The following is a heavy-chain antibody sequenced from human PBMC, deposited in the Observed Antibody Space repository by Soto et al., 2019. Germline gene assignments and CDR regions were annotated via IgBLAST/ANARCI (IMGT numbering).Heavy chain of an antibody. CDR1: GITFFNYS. D-gene: IGHD5-12*01. CDR3: AKDRAYDSRQNPYYYYGMDV. CDR2: ISGSSGIT. Sequence: XGSLIVSCAASGITFFNYSVSLVLQAPGKGLEWVSGISGSSGITDYADSVKGRFTISRDNSKNTMYLQMKSLRAEDAAVYLCAKDRAYDSRQNPYYYYGMDVWGQGTTVTVSS. V-gene: IGHV3-23*01. J-gene: IGHJ6*02.